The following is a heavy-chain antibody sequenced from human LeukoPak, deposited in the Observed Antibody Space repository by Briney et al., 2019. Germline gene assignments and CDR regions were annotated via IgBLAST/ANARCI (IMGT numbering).Heavy chain of an antibody. J-gene: IGHJ3*02. V-gene: IGHV4-30-2*01. CDR1: GGSINGAAFY. CDR3: ARGSSSWPDAFDI. Sequence: PSQTLSLTCTVSGGSINGAAFYWSWIRQPPGKGLEWIGYIYHSGSTYYNPSLKSRVIISIDRSKNQISLNLNSVTAADTAVYYCARGSSSWPDAFDIWGQGTMVTVSS. D-gene: IGHD6-13*01. CDR2: IYHSGST.